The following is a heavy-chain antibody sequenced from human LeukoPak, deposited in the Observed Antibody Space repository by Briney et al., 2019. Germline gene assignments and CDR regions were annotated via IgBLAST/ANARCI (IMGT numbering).Heavy chain of an antibody. D-gene: IGHD2-2*01. V-gene: IGHV4-34*01. CDR2: INHSGST. J-gene: IGHJ6*02. CDR3: AGGRSYCSSTSCPPKKVGPYGMDV. CDR1: GGSFSGYY. Sequence: SETLSLTCAVYGGSFSGYYWSWIRQPPGKGLEWIGEINHSGSTNYNPSLKSRVTISVDTSKNQFSLKLSSVTAADTAVYYCAGGRSYCSSTSCPPKKVGPYGMDVWGQGTTVTVSS.